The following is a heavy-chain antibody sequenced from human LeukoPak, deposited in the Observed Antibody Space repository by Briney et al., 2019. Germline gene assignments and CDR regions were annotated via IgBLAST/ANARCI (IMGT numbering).Heavy chain of an antibody. D-gene: IGHD2-2*01. CDR3: ATVVVPASSHKGALAGMDV. CDR1: GYTLTELS. V-gene: IGHV1-24*01. CDR2: FDPEDGET. J-gene: IGHJ6*02. Sequence: GASVKVSCKVSGYTLTELSMHWVRQAPGKGLEWMGGFDPEDGETIYAQKFQGRVTMTEDTSTDTAYMELSSLRSEDTAVYYCATVVVPASSHKGALAGMDVWGHGTTVTVSS.